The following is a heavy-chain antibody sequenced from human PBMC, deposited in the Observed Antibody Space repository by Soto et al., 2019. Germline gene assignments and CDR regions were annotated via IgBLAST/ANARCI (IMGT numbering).Heavy chain of an antibody. CDR3: ARDKEYYYDSSGYFISFDY. CDR1: GYTFTSYG. D-gene: IGHD3-22*01. CDR2: ISAYNGNT. Sequence: QVQLVQSGAEVKKPGASVKVSCKASGYTFTSYGISWVRQAPGQGLEWMGWISAYNGNTNYAQKLQGRVTMTTDTSTSTAYMELRSLRSHHTALYYYARDKEYYYDSSGYFISFDYWGQRTLVTVSS. V-gene: IGHV1-18*01. J-gene: IGHJ4*02.